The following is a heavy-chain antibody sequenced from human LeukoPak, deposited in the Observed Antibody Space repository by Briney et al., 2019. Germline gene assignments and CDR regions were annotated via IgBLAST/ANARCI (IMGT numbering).Heavy chain of an antibody. J-gene: IGHJ3*02. V-gene: IGHV3-30*02. D-gene: IGHD3-3*01. CDR2: IRYDGSSK. CDR3: APDFWSGYFFGAFDI. Sequence: GGSLRLSCAASGFTFSNYGINWVRQAPGKGLEWVAFIRYDGSSKYYADSVKGRFTVSRDNSKNTLYLQMNSLRAEDTAVYYCAPDFWSGYFFGAFDIWGQGTMVTVSS. CDR1: GFTFSNYG.